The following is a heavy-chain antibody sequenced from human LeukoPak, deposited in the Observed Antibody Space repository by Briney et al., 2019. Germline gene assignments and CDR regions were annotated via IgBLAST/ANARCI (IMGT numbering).Heavy chain of an antibody. CDR3: AKVYHVFWSGYLDF. CDR2: ISGSGGST. Sequence: GGSVRLSCAASGFTFSSYAMSWVRQAPGKGLEWVSAISGSGGSTYYADSVKGWSTISRDKSKNTLYLQMNSVRAEDTAVYYCAKVYHVFWSGYLDFWSQGTLVTVSS. V-gene: IGHV3-23*01. D-gene: IGHD3-3*01. CDR1: GFTFSSYA. J-gene: IGHJ4*02.